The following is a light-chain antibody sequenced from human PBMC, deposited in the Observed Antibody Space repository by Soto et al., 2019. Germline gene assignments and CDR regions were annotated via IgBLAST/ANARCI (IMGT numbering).Light chain of an antibody. CDR1: QSVSSN. CDR3: QQSSNWPA. CDR2: DAS. J-gene: IGKJ4*01. Sequence: EIVLTQSPATLSLSPGGRATLSCRASQSVSSNLAWYQQKPGQAPRLLIYDASNRATGIPARFSGSGSGTDFTLTISSLEPEDFAVYYCQQSSNWPAFGGGTKVEI. V-gene: IGKV3-11*01.